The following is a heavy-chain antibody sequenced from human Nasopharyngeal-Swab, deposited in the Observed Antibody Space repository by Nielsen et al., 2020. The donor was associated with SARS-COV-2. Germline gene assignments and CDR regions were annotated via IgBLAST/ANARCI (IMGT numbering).Heavy chain of an antibody. J-gene: IGHJ5*02. CDR3: ARRYNSGWYGWFDP. Sequence: SETLSLTCTVSGDSISNYYWSWIRQPPGKGLEWLGYIYYSGDTNYNPSFKSRVAISIDTSKNPFSLELSSVTAADTAIYYCARRYNSGWYGWFDPWGQGTPVTVSS. CDR2: IYYSGDT. CDR1: GDSISNYY. D-gene: IGHD6-19*01. V-gene: IGHV4-59*08.